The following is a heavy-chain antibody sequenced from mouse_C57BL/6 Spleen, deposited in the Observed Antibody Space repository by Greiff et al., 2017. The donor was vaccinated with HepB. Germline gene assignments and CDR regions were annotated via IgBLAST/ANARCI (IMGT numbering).Heavy chain of an antibody. V-gene: IGHV1-82*01. CDR1: GYAFSSSW. J-gene: IGHJ4*01. D-gene: IGHD3-1*01. CDR2: IYPGDGDT. CDR3: ARWGLYYAMDY. Sequence: VHLLESGPELVKPGASVKISCKASGYAFSSSWMNWVKQRPGQGLEWIGRIYPGDGDTNYNGKFKGKATLTADKSSSTAYMQLSSLTSEDSAVYFCARWGLYYAMDYWGQGTSVTVSS.